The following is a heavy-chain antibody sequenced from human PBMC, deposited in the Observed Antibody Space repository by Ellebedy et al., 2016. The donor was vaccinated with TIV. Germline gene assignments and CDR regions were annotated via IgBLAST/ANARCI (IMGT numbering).Heavy chain of an antibody. D-gene: IGHD2-2*02. CDR3: ARDAYPYAMEV. V-gene: IGHV3-7*03. J-gene: IGHJ6*02. CDR2: IKQDGSAI. Sequence: GESLKISCAVSGFTFSNYWMSWARQAPGKGLEWVATIKQDGSAIHYVDSVKGRFTISRDNAKNSLYLQMNSLRVEDTALYYCARDAYPYAMEVWGQGTTVTVSS. CDR1: GFTFSNYW.